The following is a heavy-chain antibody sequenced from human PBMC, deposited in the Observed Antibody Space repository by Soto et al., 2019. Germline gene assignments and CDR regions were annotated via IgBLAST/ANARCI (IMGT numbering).Heavy chain of an antibody. D-gene: IGHD1-26*01. V-gene: IGHV5-10-1*01. CDR1: GYSFAGHW. CDR2: IDPSDSYT. CDR3: ARLKVGATSDY. Sequence: GESLKISCXGSGYSFAGHWISWVRQMPGKGLEWMGRIDPSDSYTNYSPSFEGHVTMSADTSVNTAYLQWRGLRASDTAIYFCARLKVGATSDYWGQGTLVT. J-gene: IGHJ4*02.